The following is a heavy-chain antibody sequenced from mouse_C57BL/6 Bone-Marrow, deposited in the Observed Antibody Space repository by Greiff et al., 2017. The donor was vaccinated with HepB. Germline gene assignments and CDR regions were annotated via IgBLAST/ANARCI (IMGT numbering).Heavy chain of an antibody. D-gene: IGHD2-14*01. V-gene: IGHV1-59*01. J-gene: IGHJ1*03. CDR1: GYTFTSYW. CDR3: ARGYSV. CDR2: IDPSDSYT. Sequence: VQLQQPGAELVRPGTSVKLSCKASGYTFTSYWMHWVKQRPGQGLEWIGVIDPSDSYTNYNQKFKGKATLTVGTSSSTAYMQLSSLTSEDSAVYYYARGYSVWGTEATVTVS.